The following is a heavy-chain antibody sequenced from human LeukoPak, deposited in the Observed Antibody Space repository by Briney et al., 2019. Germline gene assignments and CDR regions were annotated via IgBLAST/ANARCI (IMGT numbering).Heavy chain of an antibody. CDR3: ARDCDTSGYYYCGMDV. J-gene: IGHJ6*02. V-gene: IGHV3-30-3*01. D-gene: IGHD3-22*01. CDR2: ISYDGSNK. CDR1: EITFSSYA. Sequence: GRSLRLSCAASEITFSSYAMHWVRQAPGKGLDWVAVISYDGSNKYYADSVKGRFTISRDNSKNTLYLQMNSLRTEDTAVYYCARDCDTSGYYYCGMDVWGQGTTVAVSS.